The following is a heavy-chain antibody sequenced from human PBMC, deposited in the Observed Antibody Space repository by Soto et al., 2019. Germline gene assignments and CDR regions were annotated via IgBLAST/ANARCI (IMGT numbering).Heavy chain of an antibody. Sequence: ASVKVSCKASGYTFTSYAMHWVRQAPGQRLEWMGWINAGNGNTKYSQKFQGRVTITRDTSASTAYMELSSLRSEDTAVYYCARASQMATITKFFDYWGQGTLVTVSS. D-gene: IGHD5-12*01. CDR3: ARASQMATITKFFDY. CDR1: GYTFTSYA. V-gene: IGHV1-3*01. CDR2: INAGNGNT. J-gene: IGHJ4*02.